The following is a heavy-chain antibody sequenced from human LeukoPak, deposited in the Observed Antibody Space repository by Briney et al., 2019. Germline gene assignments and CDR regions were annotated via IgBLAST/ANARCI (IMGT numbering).Heavy chain of an antibody. Sequence: GGSLRLSCAAPGLTFSSHAMSWVRQAPGKGLEWVSDISGSGGSTYYADSVKGRFTISRDNSKNTLYLQMNSLRAEDTAVYYCAKGGYFDSTNEDYFDYWGQGTLVTVSS. V-gene: IGHV3-23*01. CDR3: AKGGYFDSTNEDYFDY. CDR1: GLTFSSHA. J-gene: IGHJ4*02. D-gene: IGHD3-9*01. CDR2: ISGSGGST.